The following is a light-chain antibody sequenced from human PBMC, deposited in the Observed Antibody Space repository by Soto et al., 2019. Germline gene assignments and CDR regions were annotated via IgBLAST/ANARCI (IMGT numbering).Light chain of an antibody. J-gene: IGKJ1*01. CDR2: GAS. V-gene: IGKV3-20*01. Sequence: EIVLTQSPGTLSLSPGERATLSCRASQSVSSSYLAWYQQKPGQAPRLLIYGASSRATGIPDRFSSSGSGTDFTVTISRLEPEDFAVYYCQQYGSSPPTFGQGTKVEIK. CDR1: QSVSSSY. CDR3: QQYGSSPPT.